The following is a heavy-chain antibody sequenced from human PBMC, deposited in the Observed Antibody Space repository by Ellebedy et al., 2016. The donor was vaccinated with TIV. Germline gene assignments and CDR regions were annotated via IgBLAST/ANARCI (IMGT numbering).Heavy chain of an antibody. CDR1: GFTFSSYW. D-gene: IGHD3-10*01. J-gene: IGHJ4*02. V-gene: IGHV3-74*01. Sequence: GESLKISCAASGFTFSSYWRHWVRQAPGKGLVLVSLINSDGSRTTYADSVKGRFTISRDNAKNTLYLQMNSLRAEDTAVYYGASRGVAVQGADYWGQGTLVTVSS. CDR3: ASRGVAVQGADY. CDR2: INSDGSRT.